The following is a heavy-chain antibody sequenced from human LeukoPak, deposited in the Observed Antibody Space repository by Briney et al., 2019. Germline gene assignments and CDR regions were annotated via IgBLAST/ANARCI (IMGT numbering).Heavy chain of an antibody. CDR2: MNPKRGNT. Sequence: ASVKVSCKASGYSLTSFDINWVRQGSGQGLEWMGWMNPKRGNTGYAPTFQGRVTITRDTSIDTAFMELSSPRPDDTAVYYCARGGSSSSYYNNYGMDVWGQGTTITVSS. CDR3: ARGGSSSSYYNNYGMDV. D-gene: IGHD6-13*01. J-gene: IGHJ6*02. V-gene: IGHV1-8*01. CDR1: GYSLTSFD.